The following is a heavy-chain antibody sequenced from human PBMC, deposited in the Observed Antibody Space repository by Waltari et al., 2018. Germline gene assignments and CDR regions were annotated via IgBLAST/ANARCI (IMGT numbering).Heavy chain of an antibody. CDR1: GFTFSSYA. Sequence: EVQLLESGGGLVQPGGSLRLSCAASGFTFSSYAMSWVRQAPGKGLEWVSVIYRCGSTYYADSVKGRFTISRDNSKNTLYLQMNSLRAEDTAVYYCAKDQPRGYYYYMDVWGKGTTVTVSS. V-gene: IGHV3-23*03. CDR2: IYRCGST. CDR3: AKDQPRGYYYYMDV. J-gene: IGHJ6*03.